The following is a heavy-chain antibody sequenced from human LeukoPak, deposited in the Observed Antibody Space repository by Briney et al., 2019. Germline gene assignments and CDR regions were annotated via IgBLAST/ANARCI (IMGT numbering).Heavy chain of an antibody. CDR2: IQSDGSQE. CDR1: GFTFSSYW. CDR3: ARDSCLIKTCLDY. Sequence: GGSLRLSCAASGFTFSSYWMHWVRQAPGKGLEWVAAIQSDGSQEYFADSVRGRSTISRDKSKSTMYLQIDTLRAEDTAVYYCARDSCLIKTCLDYWGQGTLVTVSS. D-gene: IGHD3-10*01. J-gene: IGHJ4*02. V-gene: IGHV3-33*08.